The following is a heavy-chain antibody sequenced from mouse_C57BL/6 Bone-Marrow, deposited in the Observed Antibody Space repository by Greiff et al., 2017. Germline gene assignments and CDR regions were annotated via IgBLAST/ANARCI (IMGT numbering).Heavy chain of an antibody. CDR1: GYAFRSSW. J-gene: IGHJ2*01. Sequence: QVQLQQSGPELVKPGASVKISCKASGYAFRSSWMNWVKQRPGKGLEWIGRIYPGDGDTNYNGKFKGKATLTADKSSSTAYMQLSSLTSEDSAVYFCARETCDYWGQGTTLTVSS. CDR3: ARETCDY. V-gene: IGHV1-82*01. CDR2: IYPGDGDT.